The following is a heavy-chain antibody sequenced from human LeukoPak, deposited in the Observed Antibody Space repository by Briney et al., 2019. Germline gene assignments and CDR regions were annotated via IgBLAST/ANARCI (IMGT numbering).Heavy chain of an antibody. D-gene: IGHD2-2*01. CDR3: AQTTPPYCSSTSCYSGNWFDP. J-gene: IGHJ5*02. V-gene: IGHV1-69*02. CDR1: RGTFSSYT. Sequence: SVKVSCKASRGTFSSYTICCVRQAPGQGLEWMGRIIPILGIANYAQKFQGRVTITADKSTSTDYMELSSLRSEDTAVYYCAQTTPPYCSSTSCYSGNWFDPWGQGTLVTVSS. CDR2: IIPILGIA.